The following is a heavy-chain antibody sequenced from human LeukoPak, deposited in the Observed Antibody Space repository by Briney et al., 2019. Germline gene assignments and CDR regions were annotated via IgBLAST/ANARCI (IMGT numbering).Heavy chain of an antibody. CDR1: RFTFSSYA. D-gene: IGHD2-2*01. Sequence: GGSLRLSCAASRFTFSSYAMSWVRQAPGKGLEWVSAISGGGGSTYYANSVKGRLTISRDNSKNTLYLQMERLTAEDTAVYFCARLPAAINGYFDPWGQGTLVTVSS. CDR2: ISGGGGST. J-gene: IGHJ5*02. V-gene: IGHV3-23*01. CDR3: ARLPAAINGYFDP.